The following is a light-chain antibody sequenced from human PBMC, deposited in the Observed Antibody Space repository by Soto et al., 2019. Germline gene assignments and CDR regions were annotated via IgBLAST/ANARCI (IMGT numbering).Light chain of an antibody. Sequence: QAVVPQEQSFSVSPGGTVTLTCCWGSDSVSASHFPGWYQQTPGQAPRTRIYNTKTRSSGVPDRFSGSILGNRAALTITGAQADDEYDYYCVLYMRSGISVFGGGTKRTVL. V-gene: IGLV8-61*01. CDR1: SDSVSASHF. J-gene: IGLJ2*01. CDR3: VLYMRSGISV. CDR2: NTK.